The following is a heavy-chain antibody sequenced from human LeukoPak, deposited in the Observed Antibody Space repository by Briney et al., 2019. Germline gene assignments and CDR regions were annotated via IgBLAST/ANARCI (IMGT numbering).Heavy chain of an antibody. CDR2: INTNTGNP. V-gene: IGHV7-4-1*02. CDR3: ARASPVHWFDP. CDR1: GYTFTGYY. J-gene: IGHJ5*02. D-gene: IGHD6-6*01. Sequence: ASVKVSCKASGYTFTGYYMHWVRQAPGQGLEWMGWINTNTGNPTYAQGFTGRFVFSLDTSVSTAYLQISSLKAEDTAVYYCARASPVHWFDPWGQGTLVTVSS.